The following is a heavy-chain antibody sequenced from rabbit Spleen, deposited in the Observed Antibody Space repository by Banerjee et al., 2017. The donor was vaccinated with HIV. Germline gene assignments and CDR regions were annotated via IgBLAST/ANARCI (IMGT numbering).Heavy chain of an antibody. D-gene: IGHD4-1*01. CDR1: GIDFSRYG. CDR2: IDVVSSAGT. CDR3: ARDLDGVIGWNFGW. J-gene: IGHJ3*01. Sequence: QEQLTETGGGLVQPGGSLTLSCKASGIDFSRYGVSWVRQAPGKGLEWIVCIDVVSSAGTHYANWAKGRFTISKTSSTTVTLQMTSLTAADTATYFCARDLDGVIGWNFGWWGQGTLVTVS. V-gene: IGHV1S45*01.